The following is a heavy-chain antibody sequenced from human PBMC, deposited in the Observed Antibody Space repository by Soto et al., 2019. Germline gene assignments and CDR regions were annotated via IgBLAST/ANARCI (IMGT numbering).Heavy chain of an antibody. Sequence: QVQLVQSGAEVKKPGASVKVSCKASGYTFTSYGISWVRQAPGQGLEWMGWISAYNGNTNYAQKLQGRVTMTTHTSPSTAYMELRSLRSDATAVYYCSRHAMVRGVISPDYWGQGTLVTVSS. J-gene: IGHJ4*02. V-gene: IGHV1-18*01. CDR1: GYTFTSYG. CDR2: ISAYNGNT. CDR3: SRHAMVRGVISPDY. D-gene: IGHD3-10*01.